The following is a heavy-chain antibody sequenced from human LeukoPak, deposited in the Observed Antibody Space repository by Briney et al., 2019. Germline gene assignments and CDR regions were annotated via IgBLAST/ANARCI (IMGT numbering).Heavy chain of an antibody. CDR2: IKQDESEK. V-gene: IGHV3-7*01. J-gene: IGHJ4*02. CDR1: GFTFSSYG. D-gene: IGHD5-18*01. Sequence: QAGGSLRLSCAASGFTFSSYGMHWVRQAPGKGLEWVANIKQDESEKRYLESVKGRFTISRDNAKNSLYLQMNSLRAEDTAVYYCAKVDAGGTYYFDYWGQGTLVTVSS. CDR3: AKVDAGGTYYFDY.